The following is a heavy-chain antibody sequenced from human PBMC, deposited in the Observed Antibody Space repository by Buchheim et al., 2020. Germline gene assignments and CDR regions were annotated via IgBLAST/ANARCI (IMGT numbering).Heavy chain of an antibody. D-gene: IGHD4-17*01. Sequence: QVQLVESGGGVVQPGRSLRLSCAASGFAFSSYAMHWVRQAPGKGLEWVTVISYDGSNKYYADSMKGRFTISRDNSKKTLYLQMNSLRAEDTAVYYCVRYYGDYSLDYWGQGTL. V-gene: IGHV3-30-3*01. CDR3: VRYYGDYSLDY. CDR1: GFAFSSYA. CDR2: ISYDGSNK. J-gene: IGHJ4*02.